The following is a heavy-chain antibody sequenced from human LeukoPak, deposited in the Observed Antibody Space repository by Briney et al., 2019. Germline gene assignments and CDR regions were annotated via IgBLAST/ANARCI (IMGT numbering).Heavy chain of an antibody. CDR3: ARARPGYSSSWYRYWFDP. Sequence: GASVKVSCKASGYTFTSYDINRVRQATGQGLEWMGWMNPNSGNTGYAQKFQGRVTMTRNTSISTAYMELSSLRSEDTAVYYCARARPGYSSSWYRYWFDPWGQGTLVTVPS. V-gene: IGHV1-8*01. CDR1: GYTFTSYD. J-gene: IGHJ5*02. CDR2: MNPNSGNT. D-gene: IGHD6-13*01.